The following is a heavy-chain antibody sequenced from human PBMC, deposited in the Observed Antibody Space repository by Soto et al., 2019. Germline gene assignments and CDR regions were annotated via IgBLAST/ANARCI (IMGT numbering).Heavy chain of an antibody. Sequence: QVQLVESGGGVVQPGRSLRLSCAASGFTFSSYAMHWVRQAPGKGLEWVAVISYDGSNKYYADSVKGRFTISRYNSNNTRYVQKNCVGAEDPAGYYCASDWGGWPWSYWGQGTLVTVSS. CDR2: ISYDGSNK. CDR1: GFTFSSYA. V-gene: IGHV3-30-3*01. D-gene: IGHD3-16*01. CDR3: ASDWGGWPWSY. J-gene: IGHJ4*02.